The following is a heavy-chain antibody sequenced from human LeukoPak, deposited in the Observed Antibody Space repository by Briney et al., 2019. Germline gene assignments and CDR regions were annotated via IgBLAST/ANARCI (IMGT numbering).Heavy chain of an antibody. CDR3: ARGLPLGYCSSTSCYYAFGY. CDR1: GYTFTSYD. Sequence: ASVKVSCKASGYTFTSYDINWVRQATGQGLEWMGWMNPNSGNTGYAQKFQGRVTITRNTSISTAYVELSSLRSEDTAVYYCARGLPLGYCSSTSCYYAFGYWGQGTLVTVSS. J-gene: IGHJ4*02. V-gene: IGHV1-8*03. CDR2: MNPNSGNT. D-gene: IGHD2-2*01.